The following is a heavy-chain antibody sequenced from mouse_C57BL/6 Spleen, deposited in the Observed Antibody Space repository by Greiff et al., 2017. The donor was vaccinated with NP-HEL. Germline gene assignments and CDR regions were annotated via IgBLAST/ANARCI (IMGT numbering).Heavy chain of an antibody. J-gene: IGHJ4*01. D-gene: IGHD1-1*01. CDR2: IDPENGDT. CDR3: TSYYYGSSYAAYAMDY. V-gene: IGHV14-4*01. Sequence: EVQLQQSGAELVRPGASVKLSCTASGFNIKDDYMHWVKQRPEQGLEWIGWIDPENGDTEYASKFQGKATITADTSSNTAYLQLSSLTSEDTAGYYCTSYYYGSSYAAYAMDYWGQGTSVTVSS. CDR1: GFNIKDDY.